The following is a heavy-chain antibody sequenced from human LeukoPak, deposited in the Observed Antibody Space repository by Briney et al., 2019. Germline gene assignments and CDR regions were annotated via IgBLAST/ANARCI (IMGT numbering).Heavy chain of an antibody. Sequence: PGGSLRLSCAASGFTFSSYGMHWVRQAPGKGLEWVTVISYDGTNKYYADSVKGRFTISRDNSKNTLYLQMNSLRTEDTAVYFCARVSAYSGSYYSGFDYWGQGTLVSVS. D-gene: IGHD1-26*01. J-gene: IGHJ4*02. V-gene: IGHV3-30*03. CDR1: GFTFSSYG. CDR3: ARVSAYSGSYYSGFDY. CDR2: ISYDGTNK.